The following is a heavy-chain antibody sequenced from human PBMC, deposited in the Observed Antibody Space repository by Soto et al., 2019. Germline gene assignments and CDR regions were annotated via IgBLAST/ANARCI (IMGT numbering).Heavy chain of an antibody. CDR1: GFTFISHG. CDR2: ISYDGRDK. J-gene: IGHJ4*02. V-gene: IGHV3-30*18. CDR3: AKDQGRIYNPFDY. D-gene: IGHD1-1*01. Sequence: QVRLVESGGGVVQPGSSLRLSCAASGFTFISHGMHWVRQAPGKGLEWVALISYDGRDKYYADSVEGRFTISRDNSKKTVYLQLSSLRPEHTSVYYCAKDQGRIYNPFDYWGQGTLVTVSS.